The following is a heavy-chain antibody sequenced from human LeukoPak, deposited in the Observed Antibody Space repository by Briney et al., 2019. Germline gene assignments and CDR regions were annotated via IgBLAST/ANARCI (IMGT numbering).Heavy chain of an antibody. CDR1: GFTFSGYS. D-gene: IGHD6-25*01. J-gene: IGHJ4*02. CDR3: ARAAYSSGPDY. Sequence: GGSLGLSCAASGFTFSGYSMNWVRHAPGKGLEWVSYLGPSSNAIHYADSVKGRFTISRDNAKNSLYLLMNSLRDEDTAVYYCARAAYSSGPDYWGQGTLVTVSS. V-gene: IGHV3-48*02. CDR2: LGPSSNAI.